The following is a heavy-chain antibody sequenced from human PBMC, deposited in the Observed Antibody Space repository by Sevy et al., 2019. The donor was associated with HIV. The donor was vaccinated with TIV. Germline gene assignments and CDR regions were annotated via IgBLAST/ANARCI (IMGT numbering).Heavy chain of an antibody. Sequence: SETLSLTCTVSGGSITSLYWNWIRQPPGKGLEWIANIYYNGHINYNPSLKSRVNLSPDTSQNQFLLRLSTVTAADTDMYYCAGENAWGRGYSWGQGTLVTVSS. CDR1: GGSITSLY. CDR3: AGENAWGRGYS. J-gene: IGHJ4*02. V-gene: IGHV4-59*08. D-gene: IGHD1-26*01. CDR2: IYYNGHI.